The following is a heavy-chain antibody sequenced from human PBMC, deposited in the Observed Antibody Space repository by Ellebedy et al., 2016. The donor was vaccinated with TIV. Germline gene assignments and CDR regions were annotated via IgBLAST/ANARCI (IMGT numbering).Heavy chain of an antibody. CDR1: GFTFSSYS. CDR2: ISSSNSYI. V-gene: IGHV3-21*01. Sequence: GGSLRLSXAASGFTFSSYSMNWVRQAPGKGLEWVSSISSSNSYIYYADSVKGRFTISRDNAKNSLYLQMNSLRAEDTAVYYCATGELRLYYYGMDVWGQGTTVTVSS. J-gene: IGHJ6*02. D-gene: IGHD1-7*01. CDR3: ATGELRLYYYGMDV.